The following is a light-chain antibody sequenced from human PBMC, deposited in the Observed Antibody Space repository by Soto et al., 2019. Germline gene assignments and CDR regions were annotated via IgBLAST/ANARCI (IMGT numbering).Light chain of an antibody. CDR1: SSNIGRDT. Sequence: QSVLTQPPSVSGTPGLRVTLSCSGGSSNIGRDTVNWYQQLPGTAPKLLMFNDDQRPSGVPDRFSGSRSGTSASLAISGRQSDDEADYFCSTWDDSLNGWVFGGGTKLTVL. CDR2: NDD. V-gene: IGLV1-44*01. J-gene: IGLJ3*02. CDR3: STWDDSLNGWV.